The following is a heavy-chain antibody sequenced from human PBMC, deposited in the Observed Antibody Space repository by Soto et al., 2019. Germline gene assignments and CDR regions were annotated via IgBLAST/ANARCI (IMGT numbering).Heavy chain of an antibody. J-gene: IGHJ3*02. D-gene: IGHD6-19*01. V-gene: IGHV1-18*01. CDR3: ARDEYGIAVVSFDI. Sequence: ASVKVSCKASGYTLTSYGISCVRQAPGQGLEWMGWISAYNGNTNYAQKLQGRVTMTTDTSTSTAYMELRSLRSDDTAVYYCARDEYGIAVVSFDIWGQGTMVTVSS. CDR2: ISAYNGNT. CDR1: GYTLTSYG.